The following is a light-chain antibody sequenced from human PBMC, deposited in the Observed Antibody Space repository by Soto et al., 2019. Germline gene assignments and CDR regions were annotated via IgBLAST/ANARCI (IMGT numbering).Light chain of an antibody. J-gene: IGKJ3*01. Sequence: IVVTQSPATLSGSPGERATLSCRTSQSVSVNLAWYQQKPGPAPRLLIYGASITATGIPARFSGSGSGTEFSLTISSLQSEDFAVYYCHQYNNWPSSFGPGTKVQIK. V-gene: IGKV3-15*01. CDR1: QSVSVN. CDR2: GAS. CDR3: HQYNNWPSS.